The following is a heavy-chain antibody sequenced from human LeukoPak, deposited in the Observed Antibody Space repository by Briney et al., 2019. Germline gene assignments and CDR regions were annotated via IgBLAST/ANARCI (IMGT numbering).Heavy chain of an antibody. CDR3: ARHLWFGELSPFGY. V-gene: IGHV4-34*01. J-gene: IGHJ4*02. D-gene: IGHD3-10*01. CDR1: GGSFSGYY. Sequence: SETLSLTCAVYGGSFSGYYWSWIRQPPGKGLEWIGEINHSGSTNYNPSLKSRVTISVDTSKNQFSLKLSSVTAADTAVYYCARHLWFGELSPFGYWGQGTLVTVSS. CDR2: INHSGST.